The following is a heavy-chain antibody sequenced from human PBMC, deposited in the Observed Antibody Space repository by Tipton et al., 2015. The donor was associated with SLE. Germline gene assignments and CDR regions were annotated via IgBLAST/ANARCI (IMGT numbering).Heavy chain of an antibody. CDR2: IRYDGSKK. V-gene: IGHV3-30*02. D-gene: IGHD3-10*01. CDR1: GFTFTTYG. Sequence: SGFTFTTYGMHWVRQAPGKGLEWVAFIRYDGSKKYYADSVKGRFTISRDNFKNTLYLQMNSLRAEDTAVYYCAKDSPQKSSHFDYWGQGTLVTVSS. CDR3: AKDSPQKSSHFDY. J-gene: IGHJ4*02.